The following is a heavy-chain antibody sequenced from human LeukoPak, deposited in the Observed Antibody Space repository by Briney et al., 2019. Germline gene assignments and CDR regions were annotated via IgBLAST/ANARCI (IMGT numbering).Heavy chain of an antibody. Sequence: GESLRISCKGSGYTFPSYWIGWVRQMPGKGLEWMGIIYPGDSDTRYSPSLQGQVTISVDTSIGTAYLQWSSLKASDTAIYYCARQNDFRLDYWGQGTLVTVSS. D-gene: IGHD3-3*01. J-gene: IGHJ4*02. CDR2: IYPGDSDT. CDR1: GYTFPSYW. CDR3: ARQNDFRLDY. V-gene: IGHV5-51*01.